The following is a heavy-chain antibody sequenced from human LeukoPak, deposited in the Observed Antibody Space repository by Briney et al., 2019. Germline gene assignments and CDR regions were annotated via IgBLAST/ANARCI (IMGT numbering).Heavy chain of an antibody. CDR2: IYYSRNT. CDR1: GGSISSSSYC. D-gene: IGHD3-3*01. J-gene: IGHJ3*02. V-gene: IGHV4-39*01. Sequence: SETLSLTCTVSGGSISSSSYCWGWIRQPPGKGLEWIGRIYYSRNTYYNPSLESLVTISVDMSKNQFSLKLSSVTAADTAEYYCARQDTIFGVVSDAFDIWGQGTMVTVSS. CDR3: ARQDTIFGVVSDAFDI.